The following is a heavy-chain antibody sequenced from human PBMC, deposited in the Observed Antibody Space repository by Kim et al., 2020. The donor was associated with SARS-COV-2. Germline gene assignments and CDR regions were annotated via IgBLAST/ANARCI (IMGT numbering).Heavy chain of an antibody. J-gene: IGHJ3*02. CDR1: GGSISSHY. Sequence: SETLSLTCTVSGGSISSHYWSWIRQSPGRGLEWIGYIYYSGSTNYNPSLKSRVTISVDTSKNQFSLKLNSVTAADTAVYYCARLNGDNGAFDIWGQGTMVTVSS. D-gene: IGHD4-17*01. CDR3: ARLNGDNGAFDI. V-gene: IGHV4-59*11. CDR2: IYYSGST.